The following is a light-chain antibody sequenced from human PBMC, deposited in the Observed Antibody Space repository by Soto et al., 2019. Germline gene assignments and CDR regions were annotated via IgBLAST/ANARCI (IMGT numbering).Light chain of an antibody. CDR1: QSVSSY. V-gene: IGKV3-11*01. J-gene: IGKJ4*01. CDR3: QHPSP. Sequence: IVLTQSPATLSLFPGERATLSCRASQSVSSYLAWYQQKPGQAPRLLMSAASNRATGIPARFTGSGSGTDFTLTISSLEPEDFAVYYCQHPSPFGRGTKVEIK. CDR2: AAS.